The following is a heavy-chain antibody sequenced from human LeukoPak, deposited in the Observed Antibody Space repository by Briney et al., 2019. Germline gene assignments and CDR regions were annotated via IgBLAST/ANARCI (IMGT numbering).Heavy chain of an antibody. CDR2: ISYDGSNK. Sequence: RLLRLSCAASGFTFSSYAMHWVRQAPGKGLEWVAVISYDGSNKYYADSVKGRFTISRDNSKNTLYLQMNSLRAEDTAVYYCARAGLLWFGELFWGQGTMVTVSS. J-gene: IGHJ3*01. CDR1: GFTFSSYA. D-gene: IGHD3-10*01. V-gene: IGHV3-30*04. CDR3: ARAGLLWFGELF.